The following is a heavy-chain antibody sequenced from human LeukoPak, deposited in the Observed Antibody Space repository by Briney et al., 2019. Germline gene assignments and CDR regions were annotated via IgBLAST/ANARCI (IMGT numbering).Heavy chain of an antibody. Sequence: PSETLSLTCTVSGGSISSSSYYWGWIRQPPGKGLEWIGSIYYSGSTYYNPSLKSRVTISVDTSKNQFSLKLSSVTAADTAVYYCARAEGVPAANWFDPWGQGTLVTVSS. CDR3: ARAEGVPAANWFDP. CDR2: IYYSGST. CDR1: GGSISSSSYY. J-gene: IGHJ5*02. D-gene: IGHD2-2*01. V-gene: IGHV4-39*01.